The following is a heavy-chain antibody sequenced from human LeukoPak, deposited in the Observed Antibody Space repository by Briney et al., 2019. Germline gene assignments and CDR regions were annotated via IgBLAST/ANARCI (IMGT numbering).Heavy chain of an antibody. CDR2: ISTYNGNT. V-gene: IGHV1-18*04. Sequence: GASVKVSCKASGYTFTTYGIGWVRQAPGQGLEWMGWISTYNGNTNYAQKLQGRLTMTTDTSTSTAYMELRSLRSDDTAVYYCARAEQWLPRGVDYWGQGTLVTVSS. CDR3: ARAEQWLPRGVDY. J-gene: IGHJ4*02. CDR1: GYTFTTYG. D-gene: IGHD6-19*01.